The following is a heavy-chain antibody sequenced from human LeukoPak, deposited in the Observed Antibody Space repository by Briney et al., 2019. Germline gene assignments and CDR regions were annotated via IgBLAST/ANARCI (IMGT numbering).Heavy chain of an antibody. CDR2: INPSGGST. CDR3: ARERRRYCGGDCYRWGFDY. J-gene: IGHJ4*02. D-gene: IGHD2-21*02. Sequence: ASVKVSCKASGYTFTSYYMHWVRQAPGQGLEWMGIINPSGGSTSYAQKFQGRVTMTRDTSTSTVYMELSSLRSEDTAVYYCARERRRYCGGDCYRWGFDYWGQGTLVTVSS. V-gene: IGHV1-46*01. CDR1: GYTFTSYY.